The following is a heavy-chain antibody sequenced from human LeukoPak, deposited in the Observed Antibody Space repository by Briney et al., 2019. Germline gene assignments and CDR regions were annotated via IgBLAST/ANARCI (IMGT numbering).Heavy chain of an antibody. Sequence: SETLSLTCTVSGGSISSSSYYWGWIRQPPGKGLEWIGSIYYSGSTSYNPSLKSRVTISVDTSKNQFSLKLSSVTAADTAVYYCARLSDVDYWGQGTLVTVSS. CDR2: IYYSGST. CDR3: ARLSDVDY. V-gene: IGHV4-39*01. J-gene: IGHJ4*02. CDR1: GGSISSSSYY.